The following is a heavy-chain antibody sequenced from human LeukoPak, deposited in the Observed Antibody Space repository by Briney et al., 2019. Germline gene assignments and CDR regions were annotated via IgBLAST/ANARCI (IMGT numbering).Heavy chain of an antibody. CDR3: ARPYYYDSRIDP. D-gene: IGHD3-22*01. V-gene: IGHV4-30-4*01. Sequence: SQTLSLTCTVSGGSISSGDYYWSWIRQPPGKGLEWIAYMYYSGSTYYNPSLKGRVTMSADTSRNQLSLKLSSVTAADTAVYYCARPYYYDSRIDPWGQGILVTVSS. CDR2: MYYSGST. J-gene: IGHJ5*02. CDR1: GGSISSGDYY.